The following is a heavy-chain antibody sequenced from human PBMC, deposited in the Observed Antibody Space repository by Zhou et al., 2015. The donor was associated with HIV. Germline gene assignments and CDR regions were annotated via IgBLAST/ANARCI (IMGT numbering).Heavy chain of an antibody. CDR1: GGTFSSYA. Sequence: QVQLVQSGAEVKKPGSSVKVSCKASGGTFSSYAISWVRQAPGQGLEWMGGIIPIFGTANYAQKFQGRVTITADESTSTAYMELSSLRSEDTAVYYCARDPRSGYYDSSGHGGYFDLWGRGTLVTVSS. CDR3: ARDPRSGYYDSSGHGGYFDL. CDR2: IIPIFGTA. D-gene: IGHD3-22*01. J-gene: IGHJ2*01. V-gene: IGHV1-69*01.